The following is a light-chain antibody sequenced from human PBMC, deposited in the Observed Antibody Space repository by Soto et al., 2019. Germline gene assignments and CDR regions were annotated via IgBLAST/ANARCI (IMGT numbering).Light chain of an antibody. V-gene: IGKV3-20*01. CDR1: QSVSSSY. CDR3: PQYGSSPIT. CDR2: DAS. Sequence: IVLTLSPGTLSLSPEERATLSCRASQSVSSSYLAWYQQKPGQAPRLLIYDASSRATGIPDRFSGSGSGTDFTLTISRLEPEDFAVYYCPQYGSSPITSCQGTRLEIK. J-gene: IGKJ5*01.